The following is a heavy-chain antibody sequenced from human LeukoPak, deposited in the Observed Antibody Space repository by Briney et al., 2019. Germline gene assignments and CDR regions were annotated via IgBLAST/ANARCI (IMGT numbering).Heavy chain of an antibody. CDR1: GFIFSDHY. V-gene: IGHV3-72*01. J-gene: IGHJ3*02. CDR2: TRNEANIYTT. Sequence: GGSLRLSCAASGFIFSDHYVDWVRQAPGKGLEWVGRTRNEANIYTTKYAASVKGRFTISRDDSKNSLYLQMNSLKTEDTAVYYCASPVGATTVRAFDIWGQGTMVTVSS. CDR3: ASPVGATTVRAFDI. D-gene: IGHD1-26*01.